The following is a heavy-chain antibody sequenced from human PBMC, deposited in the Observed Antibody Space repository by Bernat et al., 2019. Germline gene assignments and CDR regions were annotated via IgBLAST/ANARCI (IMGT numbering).Heavy chain of an antibody. CDR2: IYYSGST. J-gene: IGHJ4*02. CDR3: ARTGDYGCTGGVCYIGYYFDY. D-gene: IGHD2-8*02. V-gene: IGHV4-59*08. CDR1: GGSISSYY. Sequence: QVQLQESGPGLVKPSETLSLTCTVSGGSISSYYWSWIRQPPGKGLEWIGYIYYSGSTNYNPSLKSRVTISVDTSKNQFSLKLSSVTAADQAVYYCARTGDYGCTGGVCYIGYYFDYWGQGTLVTVSS.